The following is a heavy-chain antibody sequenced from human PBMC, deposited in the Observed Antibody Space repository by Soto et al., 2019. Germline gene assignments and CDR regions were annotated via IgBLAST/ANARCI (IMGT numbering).Heavy chain of an antibody. CDR3: ARAPGGIFYGMDV. J-gene: IGHJ6*02. CDR2: IIPIFGTA. D-gene: IGHD2-15*01. Sequence: SVKVSCKASGGTFSSYAISGVRQAPGLGLEWMGGIIPIFGTANYAQKFQGRVTITADESTSTAYMELSSLRSEDTAVYYCARAPGGIFYGMDVWGQRTTLTVSS. CDR1: GGTFSSYA. V-gene: IGHV1-69*13.